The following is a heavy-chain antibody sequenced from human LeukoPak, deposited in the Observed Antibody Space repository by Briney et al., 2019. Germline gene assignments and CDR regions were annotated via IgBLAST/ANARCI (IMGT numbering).Heavy chain of an antibody. Sequence: ASVKVSCKASGYTFTSYDINWVRQATGQGLEWMGWMNPNSGNTGYAQKFQGRVTITRNTSISTAYMELSSLRSEDTAVYYCAREEYRYSSGWYFHFDYWGQGTLVTVSS. CDR3: AREEYRYSSGWYFHFDY. V-gene: IGHV1-8*03. J-gene: IGHJ4*02. CDR1: GYTFTSYD. D-gene: IGHD6-19*01. CDR2: MNPNSGNT.